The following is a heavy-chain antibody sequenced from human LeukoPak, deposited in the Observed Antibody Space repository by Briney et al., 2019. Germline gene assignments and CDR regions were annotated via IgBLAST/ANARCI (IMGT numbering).Heavy chain of an antibody. Sequence: ASETLSLTCTVSGGSISSGGYYWSWIRQHPGKGLEWIGYIYYIGTTYYNPSLKSRVTISVDTSKNQFSLKLSSVSAADTAVYYCARVGDYNILTGTYYFNYWGQGTLVTVSS. CDR3: ARVGDYNILTGTYYFNY. CDR2: IYYIGTT. D-gene: IGHD3-9*01. V-gene: IGHV4-30-4*08. CDR1: GGSISSGGYY. J-gene: IGHJ4*02.